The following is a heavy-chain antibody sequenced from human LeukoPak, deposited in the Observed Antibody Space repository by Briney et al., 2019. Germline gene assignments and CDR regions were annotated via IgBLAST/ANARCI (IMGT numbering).Heavy chain of an antibody. CDR3: ASGHKINLNY. D-gene: IGHD6-25*01. J-gene: IGHJ4*02. CDR2: ISASGEST. Sequence: GGSLRLSCAASGFTFSSYAMSWVRQAPGKGLEWVSSISASGESTYYADSVKGRFTISRDNAKNTLYLQMNTPRAEDTAVYYCASGHKINLNYWGQGTLVTVSS. V-gene: IGHV3-23*01. CDR1: GFTFSSYA.